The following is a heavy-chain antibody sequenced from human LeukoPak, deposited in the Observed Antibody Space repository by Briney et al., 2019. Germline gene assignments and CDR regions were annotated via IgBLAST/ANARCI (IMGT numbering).Heavy chain of an antibody. CDR2: INPNSGGT. CDR1: GYTFTGYY. D-gene: IGHD5-24*01. V-gene: IGHV1-2*06. CDR3: ARFRDGYNRGYFDY. Sequence: ASVKVSCKASGYTFTGYYMHWVRQAPGQGLEWMGRINPNSGGTNYAQKFQGRVTITADESTSTAYMELSSLGSEDTAVYYCARFRDGYNRGYFDYWGQGTLVTVSS. J-gene: IGHJ4*02.